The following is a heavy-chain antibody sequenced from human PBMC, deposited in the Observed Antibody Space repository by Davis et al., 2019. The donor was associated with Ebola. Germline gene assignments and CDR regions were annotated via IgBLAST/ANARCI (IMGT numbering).Heavy chain of an antibody. CDR1: GFTFSSYG. D-gene: IGHD5-18*01. CDR3: ARAPRGYSYGNGYYYYGMDV. CDR2: IWYDGSNK. V-gene: IGHV3-33*01. J-gene: IGHJ6*04. Sequence: GVSLRLSCAASGFTFSSYGMHWVRQAPGKGLEWVAVIWYDGSNKYYADSVKGRFTISRDNSKNTLYLQMNSLRAEDTAVYYCARAPRGYSYGNGYYYYGMDVWGKGTTVTVSS.